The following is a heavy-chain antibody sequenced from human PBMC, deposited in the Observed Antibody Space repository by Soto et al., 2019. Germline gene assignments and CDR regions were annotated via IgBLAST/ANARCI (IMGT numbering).Heavy chain of an antibody. J-gene: IGHJ5*02. D-gene: IGHD2-2*01. CDR2: IYHSGNT. CDR3: ARDSRTGCSSTDCYMS. Sequence: PSETLSLTCAVSGDSNSRGAWWSWVRQSPGKGLQWIGEIYHSGNTRNNPSLKSRVTMSVDKSNNQFSLNLMSVTAADTATYYCARDSRTGCSSTDCYMSWGRGILVTVSS. V-gene: IGHV4-4*02. CDR1: GDSNSRGAW.